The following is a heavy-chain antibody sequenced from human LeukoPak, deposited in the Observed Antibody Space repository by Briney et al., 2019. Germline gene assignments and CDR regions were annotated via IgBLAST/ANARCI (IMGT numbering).Heavy chain of an antibody. Sequence: SETLSLTCTVSGGSISSYYWSWIRQPPGKGLEWIGYIYDSGTTNYNPSLKSRVTISVDTSKNQFSLKLSSVTAADTAVYYCAREQRDPGGYYFDYWGQGTLVTVSS. J-gene: IGHJ4*02. V-gene: IGHV4-59*12. CDR1: GGSISSYY. CDR2: IYDSGTT. D-gene: IGHD3-16*01. CDR3: AREQRDPGGYYFDY.